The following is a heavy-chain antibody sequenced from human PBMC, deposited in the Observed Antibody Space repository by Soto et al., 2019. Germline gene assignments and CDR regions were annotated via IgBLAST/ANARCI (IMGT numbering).Heavy chain of an antibody. CDR2: FDPEDGET. D-gene: IGHD2-8*01. Sequence: QVQLVQSGAEVKKPGASVKVSCKVSGYTLTELSMHWVRQAPGKGLEWMGGFDPEDGETIYAQKFQGRVTMTEDTSTDTAYMELISLRSEDTAVYYCAIVGYCTNGVCYYYYGMDVWGQGTTVTVSS. CDR1: GYTLTELS. CDR3: AIVGYCTNGVCYYYYGMDV. J-gene: IGHJ6*02. V-gene: IGHV1-24*01.